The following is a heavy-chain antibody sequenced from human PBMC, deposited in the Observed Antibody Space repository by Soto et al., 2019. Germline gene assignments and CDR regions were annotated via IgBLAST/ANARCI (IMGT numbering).Heavy chain of an antibody. CDR3: ARRYGGNLDY. CDR2: IYYSGST. V-gene: IGHV4-30-4*01. Sequence: SEALSPTCTFSGGPISRGGYYWGWFRQPPGKGLEWIGYIYYSGSTYYNPSLKSRVTISVDTSKNQFSLKLSSVTAADTAVYYCARRYGGNLDYWGQGTLVTVSS. J-gene: IGHJ4*02. D-gene: IGHD1-26*01. CDR1: GGPISRGGYY.